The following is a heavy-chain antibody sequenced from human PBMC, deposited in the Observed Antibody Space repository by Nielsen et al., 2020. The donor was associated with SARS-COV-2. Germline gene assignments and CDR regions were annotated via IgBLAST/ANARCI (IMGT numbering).Heavy chain of an antibody. D-gene: IGHD3-10*01. J-gene: IGHJ6*02. CDR2: IYTSGST. V-gene: IGHV4-61*02. Sequence: SETLSLTCTVSGGSISSGSYYWSWIRQPAGKGLEWIGRIYTSGSTNYNPSLKSRVTISVDTSKNQFSLKLSSVTAADTAVYYCARDREGSGSYYNVWYYYYGMDVWGQGTTVTVSS. CDR1: GGSISSGSYY. CDR3: ARDREGSGSYYNVWYYYYGMDV.